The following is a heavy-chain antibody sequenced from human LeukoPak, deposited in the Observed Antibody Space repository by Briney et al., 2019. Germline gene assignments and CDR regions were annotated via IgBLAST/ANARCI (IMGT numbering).Heavy chain of an antibody. V-gene: IGHV3-30-3*01. D-gene: IGHD6-13*01. CDR3: AKDRYSGLNTIDY. CDR1: GSTFSSCA. CDR2: ISYDGSNK. J-gene: IGHJ4*02. Sequence: PGRSLRLSCAASGSTFSSCAMHWVRQAPGKGLEWVAVISYDGSNKYYADSVKGRFTISRDNSESTLYLQMNSLRAEDTAVYYCAKDRYSGLNTIDYWGQGTLVTVSS.